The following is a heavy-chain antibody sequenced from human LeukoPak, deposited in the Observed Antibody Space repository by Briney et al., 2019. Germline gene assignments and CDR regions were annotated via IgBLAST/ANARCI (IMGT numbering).Heavy chain of an antibody. V-gene: IGHV4-30-2*01. J-gene: IGHJ4*02. CDR2: IYHSGST. D-gene: IGHD5-12*01. CDR1: GGSISSGGYY. CDR3: ASRTDIVATPFGY. Sequence: SQTLSLTCTVSGGSISSGGYYWSWIRQPPGKGLEWIGYIYHSGSTYYNPSLKSRVTISVDRSKNQFSLKLSSVTAADTAVYYCASRTDIVATPFGYWGQGTLVTVSS.